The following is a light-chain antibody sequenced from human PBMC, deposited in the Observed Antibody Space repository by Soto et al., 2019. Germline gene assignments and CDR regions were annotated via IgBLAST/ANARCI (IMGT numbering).Light chain of an antibody. V-gene: IGKV3-20*01. CDR1: QSVSNNY. J-gene: IGKJ5*01. CDR3: QQSASSVT. CDR2: GAS. Sequence: EIVLTQSPGTLSLSPGERATLSCRASQSVSNNYLAWYQQKPGQAPRLLIYGASNRATGIPDRFSGSGFGTHFTLTISSLEPEDFAMYYCQQSASSVTFGQGTRLEIK.